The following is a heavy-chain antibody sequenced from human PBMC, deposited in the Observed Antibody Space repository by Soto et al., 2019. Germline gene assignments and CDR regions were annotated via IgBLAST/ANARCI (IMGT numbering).Heavy chain of an antibody. CDR2: IYHSGST. Sequence: QLQLQESGSGLVKPSQTLSLTCAVSGGSISSGGYSWSWIRQPPGKGLEWIGYIYHSGSTYYNPSRKSRVPISVDRSKNQFSLKLSSVTAADTAVYSCAAGGGLPRYYWGQGTLVTVSS. CDR3: AAGGGLPRYY. CDR1: GGSISSGGYS. V-gene: IGHV4-30-2*01. D-gene: IGHD5-12*01. J-gene: IGHJ4*02.